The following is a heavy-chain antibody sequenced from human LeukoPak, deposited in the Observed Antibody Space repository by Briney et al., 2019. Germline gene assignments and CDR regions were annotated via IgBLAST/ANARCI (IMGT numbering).Heavy chain of an antibody. Sequence: PGGSLRLSCAASGFTFSSYSMNWVRQAPGKGLEWVSSISSSSSYIYYADSVKGRFTISRDNAKNTLYLQMNSLRAEDTAVYYCARDDDSIAVAGTKFDYWGQGTLVTVSS. D-gene: IGHD6-19*01. CDR1: GFTFSSYS. J-gene: IGHJ4*02. CDR3: ARDDDSIAVAGTKFDY. CDR2: ISSSSSYI. V-gene: IGHV3-21*01.